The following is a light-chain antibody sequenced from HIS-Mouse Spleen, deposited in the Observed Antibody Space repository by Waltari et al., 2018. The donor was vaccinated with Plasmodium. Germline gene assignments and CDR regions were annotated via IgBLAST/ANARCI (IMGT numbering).Light chain of an antibody. CDR2: GKN. V-gene: IGLV3-19*01. CDR3: NSRDSSGNHLV. CDR1: SLRSYY. Sequence: SSELTQDPAVSVALAQTVRITCHGDSLRSYYASWYQQKPGQAPVLVIYGKNNRPSWIPDRFSGSSSGNTASLTITGAQAEDEADYYCNSRDSSGNHLVFGGGTKLTVL. J-gene: IGLJ2*01.